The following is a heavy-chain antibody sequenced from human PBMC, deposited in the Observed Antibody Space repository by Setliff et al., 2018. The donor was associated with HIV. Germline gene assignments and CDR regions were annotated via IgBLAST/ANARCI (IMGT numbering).Heavy chain of an antibody. V-gene: IGHV5-51*01. CDR2: IYPDDSDA. D-gene: IGHD6-13*01. CDR1: GSNFRTRW. CDR3: ARRMWQQDSKFMYYFDY. Sequence: LGESLKISCKVSGSNFRTRWIGWVRQTPEKGLEWMGNIYPDDSDAEYNPSFEGHVTMSVDKSITTVYLQWTSLKSSDTAIYYCARRMWQQDSKFMYYFDYWGQGTLVTVSS. J-gene: IGHJ4*02.